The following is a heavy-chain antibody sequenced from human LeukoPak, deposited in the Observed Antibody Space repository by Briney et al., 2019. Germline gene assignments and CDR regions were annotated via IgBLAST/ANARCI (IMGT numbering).Heavy chain of an antibody. Sequence: GGSLRLSCAVSGFTFGDYWMTWVRQAPGKGLEWVANIKEDGSEKYYVDSVKGRFTISRDNAENSLYLQMNSLRVEDTALYYCARVPAMAGTYFDYWGQGSLVTVSS. J-gene: IGHJ4*02. CDR1: GFTFGDYW. CDR3: ARVPAMAGTYFDY. D-gene: IGHD5-24*01. V-gene: IGHV3-7*04. CDR2: IKEDGSEK.